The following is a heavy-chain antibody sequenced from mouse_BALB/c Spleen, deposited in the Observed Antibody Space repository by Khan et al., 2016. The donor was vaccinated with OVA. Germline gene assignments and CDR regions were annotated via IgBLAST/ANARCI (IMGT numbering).Heavy chain of an antibody. V-gene: IGHV1S134*01. D-gene: IGHD2-10*01. Sequence: EVQLQESGAELGRPGSSVKLSCKTSGSTFTSYGIKWVKQRPGQGLEWIGYIYPGNGYTEYNEKFQGKAILTSDTSSSTAYMQLRSLTSENSAIDFCTTAYDGYYFDYWGQGTTLTVSS. CDR1: GSTFTSYG. CDR3: TTAYDGYYFDY. J-gene: IGHJ2*01. CDR2: IYPGNGYT.